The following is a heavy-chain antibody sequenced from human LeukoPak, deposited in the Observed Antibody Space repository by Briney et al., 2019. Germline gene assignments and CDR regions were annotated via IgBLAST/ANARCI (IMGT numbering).Heavy chain of an antibody. CDR2: IYDSGST. Sequence: SETLCLTCAVSGVSISSDYCSWIRQPPGQGLEWMGGIYDSGSTDYTPSLKSRVTISADPSTDPFSLQLTCLTAADTPVYYCATGYSTTWYYFEYWGQGTLVTVSS. D-gene: IGHD6-13*01. CDR1: GVSISSDY. V-gene: IGHV4-59*01. CDR3: ATGYSTTWYYFEY. J-gene: IGHJ4*02.